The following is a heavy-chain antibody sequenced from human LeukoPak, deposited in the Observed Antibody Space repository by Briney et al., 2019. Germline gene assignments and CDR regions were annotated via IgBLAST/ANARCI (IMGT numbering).Heavy chain of an antibody. J-gene: IGHJ4*02. D-gene: IGHD2-2*01. CDR2: ISNDGKYI. Sequence: KPGGSLRLSCAASGFTFDDYAMHWVRQVPGRGLEWVSSISNDGKYIYYADSVKGRFTISRDNAKSSLYLQMNSLRAEDTAVYYCANHLACGSTSCPPFDDWGQGTLVTVSS. V-gene: IGHV3-21*01. CDR3: ANHLACGSTSCPPFDD. CDR1: GFTFDDYA.